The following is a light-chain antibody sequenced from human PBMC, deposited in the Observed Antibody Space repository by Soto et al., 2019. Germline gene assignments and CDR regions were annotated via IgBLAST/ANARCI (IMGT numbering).Light chain of an antibody. CDR2: DAS. CDR3: QQSYRTPRT. CDR1: QNIDNF. J-gene: IGKJ1*01. V-gene: IGKV1-39*01. Sequence: DIQMTQSPSSLSASVGDRVTIACRASQNIDNFLNWYQHQPGKAPKLLIYDASNLQSGAPSRFSGSGSGTDFTLTITSLQPEDFATSYCQQSYRTPRTFGPGTKVDIK.